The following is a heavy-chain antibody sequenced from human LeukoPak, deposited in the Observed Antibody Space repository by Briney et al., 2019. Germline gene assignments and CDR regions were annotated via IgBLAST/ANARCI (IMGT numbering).Heavy chain of an antibody. CDR1: EFTFSSYW. D-gene: IGHD3-10*01. Sequence: GGSLRLSCAASEFTFSSYWMSWVRQAPGKGLEWVANIKQDGSEKYYVDSVKGRFTISRDNAKNSLYLQMNSLRAEDTAVYYCARGRSSMVRGYYYYYMDVWGKGTTVTISS. CDR2: IKQDGSEK. J-gene: IGHJ6*03. V-gene: IGHV3-7*01. CDR3: ARGRSSMVRGYYYYYMDV.